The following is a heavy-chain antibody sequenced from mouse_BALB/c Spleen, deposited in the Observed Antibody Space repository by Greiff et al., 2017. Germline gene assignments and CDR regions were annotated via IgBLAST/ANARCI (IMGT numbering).Heavy chain of an antibody. CDR3: ARGGYYAMDY. CDR2: INPSNGRT. J-gene: IGHJ4*01. CDR1: GYTFTSYW. Sequence: QVQLQQPGAELVKPGASVKLSCKASGYTFTSYWMHWVKQRPGQGLEWIGEINPSNGRTNYNEKLKSKATLTVDKSSSTAYMQLSSLASEDSAVYYCARGGYYAMDYWGQGTSVTVSS. V-gene: IGHV1S81*02.